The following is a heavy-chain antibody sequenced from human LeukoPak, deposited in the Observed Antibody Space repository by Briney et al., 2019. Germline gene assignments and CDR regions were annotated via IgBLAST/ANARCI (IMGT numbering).Heavy chain of an antibody. CDR1: GLTFINFG. CDR2: ISGSGVIT. J-gene: IGHJ4*02. D-gene: IGHD3-10*01. V-gene: IGHV3-23*01. Sequence: PGGSLRLSCAASGLTFINFGMTWVRQAPGKGLEWVSAISGSGVITFYADSVKGRFTISRDNSKNTLYLQMNSLRAEDTAVYYCAKGYYGSGSYGWFDYWGQGTLVTVSS. CDR3: AKGYYGSGSYGWFDY.